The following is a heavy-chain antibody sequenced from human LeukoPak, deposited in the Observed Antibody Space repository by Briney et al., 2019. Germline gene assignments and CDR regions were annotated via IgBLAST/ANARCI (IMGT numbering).Heavy chain of an antibody. D-gene: IGHD6-13*01. V-gene: IGHV4-31*03. CDR3: ARKSGSNYFFDD. CDR1: GASISSGDYY. Sequence: SETLSLTCSVSGASISSGDYYWTWIRQQPGKGLEGIGYIYHSGSTYYNPSLQSRLTISLDTSKNQFSLNLNSVTAADTAVYYCARKSGSNYFFDDWGQGTLVTVSS. CDR2: IYHSGST. J-gene: IGHJ4*02.